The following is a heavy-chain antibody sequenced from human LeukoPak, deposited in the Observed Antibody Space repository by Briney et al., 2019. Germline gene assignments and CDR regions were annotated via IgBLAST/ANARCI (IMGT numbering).Heavy chain of an antibody. CDR2: ISYDGSKK. V-gene: IGHV3-30*04. CDR1: GFTFGTYA. D-gene: IGHD5-12*01. CDR3: AGGEPYPGYDYPGV. Sequence: GGSLRLSCAASGFTFGTYAMHWVRQAPGKGLEGVTIISYDGSKKYYEDSVRGRFTISSDNSKNTLYLQMNSLRLEDTALYYCAGGEPYPGYDYPGVWGQGSLVTVSS. J-gene: IGHJ4*02.